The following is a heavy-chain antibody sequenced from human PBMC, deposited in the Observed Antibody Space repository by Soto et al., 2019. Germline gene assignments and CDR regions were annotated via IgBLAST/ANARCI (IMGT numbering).Heavy chain of an antibody. CDR3: AKVQFWLPDYDSKAFDI. V-gene: IGHV4-59*01. J-gene: IGHJ3*02. Sequence: SETLSLTCTVSGGSISRYYWSWIRQPPGKGLEWIGYLYNTGSTIYNPSLESRVTISVDTSKNQFSLKLNSVTAADTAVYYCAKVQFWLPDYDSKAFDIWGQGTTVTVSS. D-gene: IGHD3-22*01. CDR2: LYNTGST. CDR1: GGSISRYY.